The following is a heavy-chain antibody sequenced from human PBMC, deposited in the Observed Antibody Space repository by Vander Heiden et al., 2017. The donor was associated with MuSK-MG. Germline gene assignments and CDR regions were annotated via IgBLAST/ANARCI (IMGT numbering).Heavy chain of an antibody. D-gene: IGHD2-2*01. CDR1: GGTSSSYA. Sequence: QVQLVQSGAEVQTPGSSVTVSCKASGGTSSSYATSGVRQAPGQGLEWMGGIIPIFGTANYAQKFQGRVTITADESTSTAYRELSSLRSEDTAVYYCAREYRDIVGVPAALGFDPWGQGTLVTVSS. J-gene: IGHJ5*02. CDR3: AREYRDIVGVPAALGFDP. V-gene: IGHV1-69*01. CDR2: IIPIFGTA.